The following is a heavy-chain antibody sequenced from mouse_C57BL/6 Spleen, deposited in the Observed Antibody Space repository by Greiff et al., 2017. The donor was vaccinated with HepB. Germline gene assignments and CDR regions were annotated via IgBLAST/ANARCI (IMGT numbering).Heavy chain of an antibody. CDR2: IYPGSGST. CDR3: ARGYYGSSYGYFDV. Sequence: QVQLQQPGAELVKPGASVKMSCKASGYTFTSYWITWVKQRPGQGLEWIGDIYPGSGSTNYNEKFKSKATLTVDTSSSTAYMQLSSLTSEDSAVYCCARGYYGSSYGYFDVWGTGTTVTVSS. J-gene: IGHJ1*03. D-gene: IGHD1-1*01. V-gene: IGHV1-55*01. CDR1: GYTFTSYW.